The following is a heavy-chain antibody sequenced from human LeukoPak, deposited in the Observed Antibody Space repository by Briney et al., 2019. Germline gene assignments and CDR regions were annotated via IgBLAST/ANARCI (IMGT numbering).Heavy chain of an antibody. Sequence: PGGSLKLSCAASGFTFSGSAMHWLRQASGKGLEWVGRIRSKANSYATAYAASVKGRFTISRDDSKNTVYLQIHSLKTADTAVYYCNSDSGSYWGGYDYWGQGTLVTVSS. CDR1: GFTFSGSA. J-gene: IGHJ4*02. D-gene: IGHD1-26*01. CDR3: NSDSGSYWGGYDY. CDR2: IRSKANSYAT. V-gene: IGHV3-73*01.